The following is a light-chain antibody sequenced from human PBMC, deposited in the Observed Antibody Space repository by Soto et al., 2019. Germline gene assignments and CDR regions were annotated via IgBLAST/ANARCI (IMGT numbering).Light chain of an antibody. CDR2: GAS. CDR3: QQYGSSPPT. V-gene: IGKV3-20*01. J-gene: IGKJ1*01. Sequence: EIVLTQSPGTLSLSPGERATLSCRASQSVSSNYLAWYQRKPGQAPRLLIYGASNRATGIPNGFSSSGSGTAFTLTITRLEPEDFVVYYCQQYGSSPPTFGQGTKVEI. CDR1: QSVSSNY.